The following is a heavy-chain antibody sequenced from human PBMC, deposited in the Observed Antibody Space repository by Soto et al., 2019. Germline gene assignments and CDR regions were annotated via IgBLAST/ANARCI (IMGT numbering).Heavy chain of an antibody. CDR3: ARDYYDSSGYYSEIDY. D-gene: IGHD3-22*01. CDR2: ISSSSSYI. V-gene: IGHV3-21*01. CDR1: GFTFSSYS. J-gene: IGHJ4*02. Sequence: EVQLVESGGGLLKPGGSLRLSCAASGFTFSSYSMNWVRQAPGKGLEWVSSISSSSSYIYYADSVKGRFTISRDNAKNSLYLQMNSLRAEDTAVYYCARDYYDSSGYYSEIDYWGQGTLVTVSS.